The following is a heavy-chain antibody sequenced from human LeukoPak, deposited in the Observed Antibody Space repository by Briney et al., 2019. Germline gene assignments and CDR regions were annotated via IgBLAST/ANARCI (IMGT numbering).Heavy chain of an antibody. CDR3: ARGAVVVVAAQTYMDV. CDR1: GGSISSYY. D-gene: IGHD2-15*01. V-gene: IGHV4-4*07. Sequence: TSETLSLTCTVSGGSISSYYWSWIRQPAGKGLDWIGRIYTSGSTNYNPSLKSRVTMSVDTSKNQCSLKLSSVTAADTAVYYCARGAVVVVAAQTYMDVWGKGTTVTVSS. J-gene: IGHJ6*03. CDR2: IYTSGST.